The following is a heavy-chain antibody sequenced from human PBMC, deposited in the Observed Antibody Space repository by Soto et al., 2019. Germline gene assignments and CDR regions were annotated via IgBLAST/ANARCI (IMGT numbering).Heavy chain of an antibody. J-gene: IGHJ4*02. CDR1: YSTISSGDYY. D-gene: IGHD6-19*01. CDR3: ARSMRLWVNGWYPTGFDH. Sequence: NPSETLSLTCVVYYSTISSGDYYWSWIRQPPGKGLEWIGHMYYSGSTYYNPSLKSRVTISVDTSRNQFSLRVSSVTAADTAVYYCARSMRLWVNGWYPTGFDHWGQGTVVTVSS. CDR2: MYYSGST. V-gene: IGHV4-30-4*01.